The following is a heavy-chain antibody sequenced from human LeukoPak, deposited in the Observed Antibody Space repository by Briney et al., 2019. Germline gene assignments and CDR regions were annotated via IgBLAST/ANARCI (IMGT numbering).Heavy chain of an antibody. Sequence: GGSLRLSCAASGFTFSSYGMHWVRQAPGKGLEWVAVIWYDGSKEYYADSVKGRFTISRDNSKNTLYLQMNSLRAEDTAVYYCARDTVTTFRFRDYYYYGMDVWGQGTTVTVSS. CDR2: IWYDGSKE. CDR1: GFTFSSYG. D-gene: IGHD4-17*01. J-gene: IGHJ6*02. CDR3: ARDTVTTFRFRDYYYYGMDV. V-gene: IGHV3-33*01.